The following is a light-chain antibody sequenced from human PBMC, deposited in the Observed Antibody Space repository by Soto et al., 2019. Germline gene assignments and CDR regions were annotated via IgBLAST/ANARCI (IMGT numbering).Light chain of an antibody. J-gene: IGKJ5*01. CDR3: QQRSKWPPIT. V-gene: IGKV3D-11*02. Sequence: TQSPSTLSASVGDTVTITCRASQTISRWLAWYQQKPGKAPRLLIYGASNRATGIPARFSGSGPGKDFTLTSSSLEPEDFAVYYCQQRSKWPPITFGQVTRPEIK. CDR2: GAS. CDR1: QTISRW.